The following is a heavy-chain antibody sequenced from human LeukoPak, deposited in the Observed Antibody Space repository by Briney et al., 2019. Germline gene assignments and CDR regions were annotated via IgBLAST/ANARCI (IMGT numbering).Heavy chain of an antibody. CDR3: ARGPSSRYYDILTGYHSVYYFDY. CDR1: GGSFSGYY. J-gene: IGHJ4*02. Sequence: SETLSLTCAVYGGSFSGYYWSWIRQPPGKGLEWIGEINHSGSTNYNPSLKSRVTISVDTSKNQSSLKLGSVTAADTAVYYCARGPSSRYYDILTGYHSVYYFDYWGQGTLVTVSS. CDR2: INHSGST. V-gene: IGHV4-34*01. D-gene: IGHD3-9*01.